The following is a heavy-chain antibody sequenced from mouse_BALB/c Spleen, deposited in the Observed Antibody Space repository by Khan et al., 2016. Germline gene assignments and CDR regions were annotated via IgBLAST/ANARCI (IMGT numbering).Heavy chain of an antibody. Sequence: EVQLQESGPGLVKPSQSLSLTCTVTGYSITSDYAWNWIRQFPGNKLEWMGYISYSGSTSYNPSLKSRISITRDTSKNQFFLQLNSVTTEDTATYYGARYYGYASYFDYWGQGTTLTVSS. J-gene: IGHJ2*01. CDR2: ISYSGST. CDR3: ARYYGYASYFDY. V-gene: IGHV3-2*02. CDR1: GYSITSDYA. D-gene: IGHD1-2*01.